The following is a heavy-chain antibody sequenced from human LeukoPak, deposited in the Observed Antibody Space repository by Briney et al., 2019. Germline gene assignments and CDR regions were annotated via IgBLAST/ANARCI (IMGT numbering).Heavy chain of an antibody. J-gene: IGHJ1*01. V-gene: IGHV4-59*01. D-gene: IGHD3-22*01. CDR3: AGLDSSGTYFQH. CDR2: IYYSGST. Sequence: SETLSLTCTVFGGSLSSYYWSWIRHPPGKGLEWIGYIYYSGSTNYNPSLRRRDTISGDTSKHRLSLKLSSGTAAGTAVYYCAGLDSSGTYFQHWGQGTLVTVSS. CDR1: GGSLSSYY.